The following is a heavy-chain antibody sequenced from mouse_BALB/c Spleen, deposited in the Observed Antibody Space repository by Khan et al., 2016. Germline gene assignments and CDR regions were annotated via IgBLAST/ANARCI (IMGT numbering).Heavy chain of an antibody. D-gene: IGHD1-2*01. CDR3: ARSYYGYFAMDY. Sequence: QVQLQQSGTELPRPGASVKLSCKASGYTFTDYYLHWVKQRTGQGLEWIGEIFPGSGITYYNEKFKGKASLTADTSSSTAYMPPSSLTSEDSAVYFCARSYYGYFAMDYWGHGASVTVSS. J-gene: IGHJ4*01. CDR2: IFPGSGIT. V-gene: IGHV1-77*01. CDR1: GYTFTDYY.